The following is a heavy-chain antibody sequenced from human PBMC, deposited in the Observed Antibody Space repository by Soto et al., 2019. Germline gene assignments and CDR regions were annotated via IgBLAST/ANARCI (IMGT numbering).Heavy chain of an antibody. D-gene: IGHD2-15*01. CDR1: GGTFSSYA. CDR2: ISPIFGTA. CDR3: ARDYAGSGGSCDYGMDV. V-gene: IGHV1-69*05. Sequence: QVQLVQSGAEVKKPGSSVKVSCKASGGTFSSYAISWVRQAPGQGLEWMGGISPIFGTANYAQKFQGRVTITPDESTSTSYMELSSLRSEDTAVYYWARDYAGSGGSCDYGMDVWGQGTTVTVSS. J-gene: IGHJ6*02.